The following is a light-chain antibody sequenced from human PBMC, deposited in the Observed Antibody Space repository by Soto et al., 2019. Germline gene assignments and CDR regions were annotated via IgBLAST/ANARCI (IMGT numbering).Light chain of an antibody. CDR1: SSNIGNNY. CDR2: DNN. Sequence: QSVLTQPPSVSAAPGQKVTISCSGSSSNIGNNYVSWYQQLPGTAPKLLIYDNNKRPSGIPDRFSGSKSGTSATLGITGLQTGDEADYYCGTWDSVVFGGGTKVTVL. CDR3: GTWDSVV. J-gene: IGLJ2*01. V-gene: IGLV1-51*01.